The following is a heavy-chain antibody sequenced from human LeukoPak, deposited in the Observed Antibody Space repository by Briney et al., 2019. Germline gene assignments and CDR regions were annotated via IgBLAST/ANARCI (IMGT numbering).Heavy chain of an antibody. J-gene: IGHJ2*01. CDR3: ASHSSGYWYFDL. V-gene: IGHV3-21*01. CDR2: ISSSSSYI. D-gene: IGHD6-19*01. Sequence: RPGGSLRLSCAASGFTFSSYTMTWVRQAPGKGLEWVSSISSSSSYIYYADSVKGRFTISRDNAKNSLYLQMNSLRAEDAAVYYCASHSSGYWYFDLWGRGTLVTVSS. CDR1: GFTFSSYT.